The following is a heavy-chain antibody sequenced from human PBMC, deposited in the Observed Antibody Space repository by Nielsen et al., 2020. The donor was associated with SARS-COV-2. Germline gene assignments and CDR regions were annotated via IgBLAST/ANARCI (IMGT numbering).Heavy chain of an antibody. V-gene: IGHV1-46*01. CDR3: ARDRRVTGTSYFDY. CDR2: INPSRGSA. J-gene: IGHJ4*02. CDR1: GYSFRRSG. D-gene: IGHD1-7*01. Sequence: ASVKVSCKASGYSFRRSGISWVRQAPGQGLEWMGIINPSRGSATYVQKFQGRVTMTRDTSTSTVYMELSSLKSEDTAVYYCARDRRVTGTSYFDYWGQGTLVTVSS.